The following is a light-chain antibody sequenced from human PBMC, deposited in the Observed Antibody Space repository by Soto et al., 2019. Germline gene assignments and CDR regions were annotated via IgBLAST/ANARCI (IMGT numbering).Light chain of an antibody. CDR3: SSYTTSNTRQIV. V-gene: IGLV2-14*03. CDR1: SSDVGGYNY. Sequence: QSALTQPASVSGSPGQSITISCTGTSSDVGGYNYGSWYQHHPGKAPKLMIFDVSNRPSGVSNRFSGSKSGNTASLTISGLQPEDEAYYYCSSYTTSNTRQIVFGTGTKLTVL. J-gene: IGLJ1*01. CDR2: DVS.